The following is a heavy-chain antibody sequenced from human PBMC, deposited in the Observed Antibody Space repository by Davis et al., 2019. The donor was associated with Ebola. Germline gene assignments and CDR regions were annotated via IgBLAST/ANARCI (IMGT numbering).Heavy chain of an antibody. CDR3: AKVSLTTSSWFDP. J-gene: IGHJ5*02. V-gene: IGHV3-23*01. D-gene: IGHD2/OR15-2a*01. CDR1: HYDVGSNF. Sequence: PGGSLRLSCLASHYDVGSNFLSWVRQAPGKGLEWVSSISAGGTATYYADSVKGRFTISRDDSRNTLFLQMNSLRTEDTAVYYCAKVSLTTSSWFDPWGQGTLVTVSS. CDR2: ISAGGTAT.